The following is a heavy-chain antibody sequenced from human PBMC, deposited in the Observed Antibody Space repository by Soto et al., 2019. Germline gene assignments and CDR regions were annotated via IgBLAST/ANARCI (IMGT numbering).Heavy chain of an antibody. J-gene: IGHJ4*02. CDR1: GFTFSDYA. CDR2: ISAGGST. Sequence: GGSLRLSCTASGFTFSDYAMSWVRQPPGKGPEWVSVISAGGSTYYADSVKGRFTVSRANSKNTLYLQMNSLRAEDTAVYYCARRGYSYGFTDYWGQGTLVTVSS. CDR3: ARRGYSYGFTDY. D-gene: IGHD5-18*01. V-gene: IGHV3-23*01.